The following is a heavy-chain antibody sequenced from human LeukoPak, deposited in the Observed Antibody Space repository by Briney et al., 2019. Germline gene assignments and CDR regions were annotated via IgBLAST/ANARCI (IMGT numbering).Heavy chain of an antibody. J-gene: IGHJ4*02. Sequence: KTSETLSLTCAVYGGSFSGYYWSWIRQPPGKGLEWIGSICYSGSTYYNPSLKSRVTISVDTSKNQFSLKLSSVTAADTAVYYCARRLVRGAISSFDYWGQGTLVTVSS. D-gene: IGHD3-10*01. CDR1: GGSFSGYY. CDR3: ARRLVRGAISSFDY. CDR2: ICYSGST. V-gene: IGHV4-34*01.